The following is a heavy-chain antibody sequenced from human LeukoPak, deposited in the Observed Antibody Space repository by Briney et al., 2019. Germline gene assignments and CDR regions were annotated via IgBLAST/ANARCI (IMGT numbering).Heavy chain of an antibody. Sequence: GGSLRLSCAASGFTFSSYEMNWVRQAPGKGLEWVSYISSSGSTIYYADSVKGRFTIYRDNAKNSLYLQMNSLRAEDTAVYYCARTPVKIGVVVAAHPFGYWGQGTLVTVSS. D-gene: IGHD2-15*01. CDR1: GFTFSSYE. J-gene: IGHJ4*02. V-gene: IGHV3-48*03. CDR3: ARTPVKIGVVVAAHPFGY. CDR2: ISSSGSTI.